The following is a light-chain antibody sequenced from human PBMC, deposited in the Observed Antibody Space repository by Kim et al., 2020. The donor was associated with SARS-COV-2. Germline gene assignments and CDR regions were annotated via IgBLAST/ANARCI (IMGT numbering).Light chain of an antibody. CDR3: QQYYSTPLT. CDR1: QSVFYRSTNKDY. J-gene: IGKJ4*01. CDR2: WAS. Sequence: DIVMTQSPDSLAVSLGERATINCKSSQSVFYRSTNKDYLAWYQQKPGQPPKLLIYWASTRESGVPERFSGSGSGTDFTLTISSLQAEDVAVYSCQQYYSTPLTFGGGTKVDIK. V-gene: IGKV4-1*01.